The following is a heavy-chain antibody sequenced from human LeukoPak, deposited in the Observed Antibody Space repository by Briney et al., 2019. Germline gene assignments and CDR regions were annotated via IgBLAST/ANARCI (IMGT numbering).Heavy chain of an antibody. CDR1: GFTLSNHW. Sequence: GGSLRLSCAASGFTLSNHWMAWVRQVPGRGPEWVANVNRDGSETYYLDSVKGRFTISKDNAKSSLYLQMNSLRAEDTALYHCARNNGMDVWGQGTTVIVSS. V-gene: IGHV3-7*03. CDR3: ARNNGMDV. J-gene: IGHJ6*02. CDR2: VNRDGSET.